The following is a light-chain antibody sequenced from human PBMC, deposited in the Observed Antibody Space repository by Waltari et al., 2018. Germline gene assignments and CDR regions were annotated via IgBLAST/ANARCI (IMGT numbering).Light chain of an antibody. J-gene: IGLJ3*02. CDR3: QTGGHGTWV. V-gene: IGLV4-69*01. CDR2: VNSDGSH. CDR1: SGHSSNV. Sequence: QLVLTHSPSASASLGASVKPTCPLSSGHSSNVIAWLQQQPEKGPRYLMKVNSDGSHSKGDEIPDRFSGSSSGAERYLTISSLQSEDEADYYCQTGGHGTWVFGGGTKLTVL.